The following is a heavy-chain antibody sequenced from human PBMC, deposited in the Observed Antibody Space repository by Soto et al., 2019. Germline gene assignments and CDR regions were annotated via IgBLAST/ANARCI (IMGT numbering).Heavy chain of an antibody. Sequence: PGGSLRLSCAASGFIFSSYGMHWVRQAPGKGLEWVAFISYDEGKKYYSDSVKGRFTISRDISKSTLYLQMNSLRAEDTAVYYCAKPSYIRAWQITETPLDYWGQGTLVTVSS. V-gene: IGHV3-30*18. D-gene: IGHD1-20*01. CDR3: AKPSYIRAWQITETPLDY. CDR1: GFIFSSYG. J-gene: IGHJ4*02. CDR2: ISYDEGKK.